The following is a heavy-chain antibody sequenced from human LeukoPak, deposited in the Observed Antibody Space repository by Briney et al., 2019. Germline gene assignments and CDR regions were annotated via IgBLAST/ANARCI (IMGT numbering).Heavy chain of an antibody. J-gene: IGHJ5*02. CDR3: ARQGSGAAAAET. CDR2: IYYSGST. D-gene: IGHD6-13*01. CDR1: GGSISSSSYY. V-gene: IGHV4-39*01. Sequence: SETLSLTCTVSGGSISSSSYYWSWIRQPPGKGLEWIGSIYYSGSTYYNPSLKSRVTISVDTSKNQFSLKLSSVTAADTAVYYCARQGSGAAAAETWGQGTLVTVSS.